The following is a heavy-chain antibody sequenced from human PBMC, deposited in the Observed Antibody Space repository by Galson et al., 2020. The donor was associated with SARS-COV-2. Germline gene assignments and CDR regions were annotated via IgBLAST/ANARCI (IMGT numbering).Heavy chain of an antibody. CDR1: GGSISSGGYY. J-gene: IGHJ5*02. Sequence: PSETLSLTCTVSGGSISSGGYYWSWIRQHPGKGLEWIGYIYYSGSTYYNPSLKSRVTISVDTSKNQFSLKLSSVTAADTAVYYCARGGGLGQWLARNWFDPWGQGTLVTVSS. CDR2: IYYSGST. V-gene: IGHV4-31*03. CDR3: ARGGGLGQWLARNWFDP. D-gene: IGHD6-19*01.